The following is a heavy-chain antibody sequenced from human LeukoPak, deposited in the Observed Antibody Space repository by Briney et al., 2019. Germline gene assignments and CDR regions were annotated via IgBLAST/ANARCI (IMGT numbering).Heavy chain of an antibody. Sequence: GASLKISCKGSGYSFTSYWIGWVRPLPGKGLEWMGIIYPGDSDTRYSPSFQGQVTISADKSISTAYLQWNSLKASDTAMYYCARRGYGSGTYYFDYWGQGTLVTVSS. CDR1: GYSFTSYW. D-gene: IGHD3-10*01. CDR3: ARRGYGSGTYYFDY. CDR2: IYPGDSDT. J-gene: IGHJ4*02. V-gene: IGHV5-51*01.